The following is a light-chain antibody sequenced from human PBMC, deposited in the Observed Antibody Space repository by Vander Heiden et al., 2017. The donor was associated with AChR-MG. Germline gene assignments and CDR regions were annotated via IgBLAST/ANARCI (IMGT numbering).Light chain of an antibody. CDR1: QNIKHF. J-gene: IGKJ2*01. V-gene: IGKV1-39*01. Sequence: DIQMTQSPSSLSASLGDSVTITCRASQNIKHFGNWYQQKPGKAPRALIYTATALHGGVPSRFSASGSGTDFTLTIADLQLEDFASYYCQQSDSPPFTFGQGTTLDIK. CDR2: TAT. CDR3: QQSDSPPFT.